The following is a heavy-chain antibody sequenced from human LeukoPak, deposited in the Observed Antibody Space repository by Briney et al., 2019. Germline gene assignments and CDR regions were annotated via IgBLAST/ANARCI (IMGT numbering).Heavy chain of an antibody. CDR2: ISSSSTYI. V-gene: IGHV3-21*01. CDR1: GFTFSSYN. Sequence: GGSLRLSCAASGFTFSSYNMNWVRQAPGKGLEWVSSISSSSTYIYYADSVKGRFTISRDNAKNSLSLQMSSLRAEDTAVYYCAGVITESNRWHGSDYWGQGTLVTVSS. CDR3: AGVITESNRWHGSDY. D-gene: IGHD3-22*01. J-gene: IGHJ4*02.